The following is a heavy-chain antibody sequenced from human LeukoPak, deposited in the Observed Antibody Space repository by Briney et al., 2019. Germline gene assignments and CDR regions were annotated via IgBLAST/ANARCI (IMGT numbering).Heavy chain of an antibody. J-gene: IGHJ4*02. Sequence: SETLSLTCAVSGDSITSYYWTWIRQPPGKGLEWIGYIYCNERTSYNPSLESRVTVSADTSKNQFSLKLTSVTAADTAVYYCARSHLRLGESSWGQGTLVTVSS. D-gene: IGHD3-16*02. CDR1: GDSITSYY. CDR2: IYCNERT. CDR3: ARSHLRLGESS. V-gene: IGHV4-59*01.